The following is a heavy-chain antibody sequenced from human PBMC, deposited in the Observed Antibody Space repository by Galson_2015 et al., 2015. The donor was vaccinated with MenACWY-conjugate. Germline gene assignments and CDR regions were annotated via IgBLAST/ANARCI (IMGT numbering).Heavy chain of an antibody. D-gene: IGHD1-26*01. CDR2: INPLYSNT. CDR1: GYTFIPYT. V-gene: IGHV1-3*01. CDR3: ARTGTDGYYGGSYFDP. J-gene: IGHJ5*02. Sequence: QSGAEVKKPEESLKISCTASGYTFIPYTIHWVRQAPGQRLEWMGWINPLYSNTKYSQKFQGRVTITKDTSASTSYMELSSLRSEDTAVYYCARTGTDGYYGGSYFDPWGQGTLVTVSS.